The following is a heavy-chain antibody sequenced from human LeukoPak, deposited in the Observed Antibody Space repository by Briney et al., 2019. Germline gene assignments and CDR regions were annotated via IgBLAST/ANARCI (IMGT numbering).Heavy chain of an antibody. V-gene: IGHV3-66*02. D-gene: IGHD6-6*01. CDR3: ARASIAASGYYFDY. J-gene: IGHJ4*02. CDR1: GFTVSTNY. CDR2: IYSGGST. Sequence: PGGSLGLSCAASGFTVSTNYMTWVRQASGKGLEWVSVIYSGGSTFYADSVKGRFTISRDNSKNTLYLQMNSLRAEDTAVYYCARASIAASGYYFDYWGQGTLVTVSS.